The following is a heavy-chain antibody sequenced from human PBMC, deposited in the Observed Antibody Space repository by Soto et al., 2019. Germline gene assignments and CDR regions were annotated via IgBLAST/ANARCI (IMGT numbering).Heavy chain of an antibody. V-gene: IGHV4-39*01. Sequence: LQLQESGPGLVKPPETLSLTCTVSNGSISSRYYWGWLRQTPGKGLEWIASIYYVGSTYYSPSLESRVTISVDTSNNQFSLRLNSVTAADTAVYYCARTAVATHWYFDLWGRGTLVT. CDR3: ARTAVATHWYFDL. D-gene: IGHD6-19*01. CDR2: IYYVGST. CDR1: NGSISSRYY. J-gene: IGHJ2*01.